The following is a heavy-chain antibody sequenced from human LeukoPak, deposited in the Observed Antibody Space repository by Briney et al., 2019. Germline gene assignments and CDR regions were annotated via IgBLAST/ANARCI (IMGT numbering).Heavy chain of an antibody. V-gene: IGHV1-24*01. D-gene: IGHD5-18*01. CDR1: GYTLTELS. J-gene: IGHJ6*02. CDR2: FDPEDGET. Sequence: ASVKASCKVSGYTLTELSMHWVRQAPGKGLEWMGGFDPEDGETIYAQKFQGRVTMTEDTSTDTAYMELSSLRSEDTAVYYCAREFIQLYQTPYYYGMDVWGQGTTVTVSS. CDR3: AREFIQLYQTPYYYGMDV.